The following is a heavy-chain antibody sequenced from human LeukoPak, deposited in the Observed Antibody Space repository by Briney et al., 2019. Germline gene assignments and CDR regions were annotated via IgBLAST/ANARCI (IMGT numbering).Heavy chain of an antibody. CDR1: GGSISSYY. V-gene: IGHV4-59*01. CDR3: ARDNTATYYYGSGNGPFDY. CDR2: IYYSGST. Sequence: SETLSLTCTVSGGSISSYYWSWIRQPPGKGLEWIGYIYYSGSTNYNPSLKSRVTISVDTSKNQFSLKLSSVTAADTAVYYCARDNTATYYYGSGNGPFDYWGQGTLVTVSS. D-gene: IGHD3-10*01. J-gene: IGHJ4*02.